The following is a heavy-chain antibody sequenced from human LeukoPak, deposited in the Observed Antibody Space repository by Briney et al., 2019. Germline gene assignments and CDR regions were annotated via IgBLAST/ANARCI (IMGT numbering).Heavy chain of an antibody. Sequence: ASVKVSCKASGYTFTGYYMHWVRQAPGQGLEWMGWINPNSGGTNYAQKFQGRVTMTRDTSISTANMELSRLRSDDTAVYYCARVRITGTQFSTSYFDYWGQGTLVTVSS. D-gene: IGHD1-7*01. J-gene: IGHJ4*02. CDR3: ARVRITGTQFSTSYFDY. V-gene: IGHV1-2*02. CDR1: GYTFTGYY. CDR2: INPNSGGT.